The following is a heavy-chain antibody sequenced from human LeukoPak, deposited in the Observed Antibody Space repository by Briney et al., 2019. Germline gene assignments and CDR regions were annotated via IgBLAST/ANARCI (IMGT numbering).Heavy chain of an antibody. CDR1: GFTFSGYW. V-gene: IGHV3-74*01. D-gene: IGHD3-3*01. J-gene: IGHJ4*02. CDR3: VRAVGGNDGRTFGY. Sequence: GGSLRLSCAASGFTFSGYWMHWVRQAPGKGLVWVSRVSSDGSITDYTDSVKGRFTISRDNAKNTLYLQMNSLRAEDTAMYYCVRAVGGNDGRTFGYWAQGTLVTVSS. CDR2: VSSDGSIT.